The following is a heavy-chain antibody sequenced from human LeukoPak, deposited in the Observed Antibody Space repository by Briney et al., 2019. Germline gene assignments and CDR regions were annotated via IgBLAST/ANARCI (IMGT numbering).Heavy chain of an antibody. J-gene: IGHJ4*02. Sequence: GESLKISCKASGYSFTNYWIGWVRQMPGQSLEWMGIIYPGDSDTRYSPSFQGHVTISADKSISTAYLQWSSLKASDTAMYYCARQGAAALFSNWGQGTLVTVSS. CDR1: GYSFTNYW. CDR2: IYPGDSDT. CDR3: ARQGAAALFSN. V-gene: IGHV5-51*01. D-gene: IGHD6-13*01.